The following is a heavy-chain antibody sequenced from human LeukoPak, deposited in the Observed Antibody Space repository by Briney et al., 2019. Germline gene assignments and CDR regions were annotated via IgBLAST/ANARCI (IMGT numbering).Heavy chain of an antibody. D-gene: IGHD6-19*01. Sequence: PSETLSLTCTVSGGSISSYYWSWIRQPPGKGLEWIGYIYYSGSTNYNPSLKSRVTISVDTSKNQFYLKLSSVTAADTAVYYCARLKQWLEFDYWGQGTLVTVSS. J-gene: IGHJ4*02. CDR3: ARLKQWLEFDY. V-gene: IGHV4-59*01. CDR2: IYYSGST. CDR1: GGSISSYY.